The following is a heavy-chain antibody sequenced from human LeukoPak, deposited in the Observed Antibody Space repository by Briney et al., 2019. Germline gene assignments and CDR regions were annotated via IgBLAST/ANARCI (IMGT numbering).Heavy chain of an antibody. D-gene: IGHD4-23*01. CDR3: ARVPLRWGDAFDI. CDR1: GGSISSGDYY. J-gene: IGHJ3*02. Sequence: SETLSLTCTVSGGSISSGDYYWSWIRQPPGKGLEWIGYIYYSGSTYYNPSLKSRVTISVDTSKNQFSLKLSSVTAADTAVYYCARVPLRWGDAFDIWGQGTTVTVSS. CDR2: IYYSGST. V-gene: IGHV4-30-4*01.